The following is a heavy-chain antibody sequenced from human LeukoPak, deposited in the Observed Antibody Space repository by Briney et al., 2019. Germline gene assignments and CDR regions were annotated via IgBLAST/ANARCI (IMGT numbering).Heavy chain of an antibody. CDR2: ISSNGGST. CDR1: GFTFSTYT. Sequence: GGSLRLSCAASGFTFSTYTMHWVRQAPGKGLEYVSAISSNGGSTYYANSVKGRFTISRDNSKNTLYLQMNSLRAEDTAVYYCARDLRWLRLRGNFDYWGQGTLVTVSS. CDR3: ARDLRWLRLRGNFDY. D-gene: IGHD5-12*01. J-gene: IGHJ4*02. V-gene: IGHV3-64*01.